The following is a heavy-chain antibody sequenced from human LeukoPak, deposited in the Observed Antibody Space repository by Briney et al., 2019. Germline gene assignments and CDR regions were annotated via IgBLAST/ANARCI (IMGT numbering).Heavy chain of an antibody. D-gene: IGHD7-27*01. V-gene: IGHV4-59*01. CDR1: GGSISSYY. Sequence: SETLSLTCTVSGGSISSYYWSWIRQPPGKGLEWIGYIYYSGSTNYNPSPKSRVTISVDTSKNQFSLKLSSVTAADTAVYYCASYWGSGANWFDPWGQGTLVTVSS. J-gene: IGHJ5*02. CDR3: ASYWGSGANWFDP. CDR2: IYYSGST.